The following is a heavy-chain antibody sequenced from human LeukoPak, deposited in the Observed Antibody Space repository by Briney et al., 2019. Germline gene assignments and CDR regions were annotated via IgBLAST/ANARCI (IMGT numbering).Heavy chain of an antibody. Sequence: AVKVSCKASGGTFSSYAISWVRQAPGQGLEWMGGIITLFGTANYAQKFQGRVTITADESTSTAYMELSSLRFEDTAVYYCAMSYGMDVWGKGTTVTVSS. CDR2: IITLFGTA. J-gene: IGHJ6*04. V-gene: IGHV1-69*13. CDR1: GGTFSSYA. CDR3: AMSYGMDV.